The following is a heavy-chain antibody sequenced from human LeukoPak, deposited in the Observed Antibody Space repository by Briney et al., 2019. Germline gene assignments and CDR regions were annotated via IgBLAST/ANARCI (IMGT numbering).Heavy chain of an antibody. CDR3: ASFYCSGGSCYQYYYYYYMDV. CDR2: IYYSGST. CDR1: GGSISNSNYY. V-gene: IGHV4-39*01. D-gene: IGHD2-15*01. J-gene: IGHJ6*03. Sequence: PSETLSLTCTVSGGSISNSNYYWGWIRQPPGKGLEWIGNIYYSGSTYYNPSLRSRVTISVDTSKNQFSLKLSSVTAADTAVYYCASFYCSGGSCYQYYYYYYMDVWGKGTTVTISS.